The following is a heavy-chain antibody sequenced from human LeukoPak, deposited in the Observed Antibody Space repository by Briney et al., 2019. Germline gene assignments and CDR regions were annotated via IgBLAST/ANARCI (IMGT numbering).Heavy chain of an antibody. V-gene: IGHV4-59*08. CDR1: GGYISSYY. CDR3: ARWSSAYYYDSSRRDV. J-gene: IGHJ6*02. D-gene: IGHD3-22*01. Sequence: SETLSLTCTVSGGYISSYYWSWIRQPPGKGLEWIGYIYYSGSTNYNPSLKSRVTISVDTSKNQFSLKLSSVTAADTAVYYCARWSSAYYYDSSRRDVWGQGTTVTVSS. CDR2: IYYSGST.